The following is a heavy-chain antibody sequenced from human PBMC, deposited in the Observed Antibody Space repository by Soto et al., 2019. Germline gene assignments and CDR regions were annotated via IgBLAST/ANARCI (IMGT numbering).Heavy chain of an antibody. CDR3: ARDFGHGYYLDY. CDR1: GFTFSSYS. D-gene: IGHD3-3*01. Sequence: GGSLRLSCAASGFTFSSYSVNWVRQAPGKGLEWVSSISSSSSYIYYADSVKGRFTISRDNAKNSLYLQMNSLRAEDTAVYYCARDFGHGYYLDYWGRGTLVTVSS. V-gene: IGHV3-21*01. CDR2: ISSSSSYI. J-gene: IGHJ4*02.